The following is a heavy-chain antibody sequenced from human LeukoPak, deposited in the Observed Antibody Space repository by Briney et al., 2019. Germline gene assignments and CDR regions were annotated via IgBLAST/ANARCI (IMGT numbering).Heavy chain of an antibody. J-gene: IGHJ4*02. CDR3: ARDRTSDY. Sequence: GGSLRLSCAAPGFTFSSYSMTWVRQAPGKGLEWVANIKQDGSEKYYVDSVKGRFTISRDNAKNSLYLQMNSLRADDTAVYYCARDRTSDYWGQGTLVTVSS. CDR2: IKQDGSEK. CDR1: GFTFSSYS. V-gene: IGHV3-7*04.